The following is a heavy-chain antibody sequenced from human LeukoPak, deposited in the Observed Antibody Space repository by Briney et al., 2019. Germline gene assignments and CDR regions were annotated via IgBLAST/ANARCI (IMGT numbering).Heavy chain of an antibody. Sequence: PGGSLRLSCAASGFIVSSNYMNWVRQAPGKGLEWIAVLYSGGSAYYADSVKGRFTISRDNSKNTLYLQIYSLRAEDTAIYYCARDSETETGWYYYGMDVWGQGTTVTASS. D-gene: IGHD1-1*01. J-gene: IGHJ6*02. V-gene: IGHV3-53*01. CDR2: LYSGGSA. CDR1: GFIVSSNY. CDR3: ARDSETETGWYYYGMDV.